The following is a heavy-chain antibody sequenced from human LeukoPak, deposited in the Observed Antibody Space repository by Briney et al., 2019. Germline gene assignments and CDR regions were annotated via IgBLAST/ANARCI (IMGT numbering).Heavy chain of an antibody. CDR3: ARDVYCSSTSCLYYFDY. Sequence: PGGSLRLSCAASGFTFSSYEMNWVRQAPGKGLEWVSYISSSGSTIYYADSVKGRFTISRDNAKNSLYLQMNSLRAEDTAVYYCARDVYCSSTSCLYYFDYWGQGTLVTVSS. CDR2: ISSSGSTI. J-gene: IGHJ4*02. V-gene: IGHV3-48*03. CDR1: GFTFSSYE. D-gene: IGHD2-2*01.